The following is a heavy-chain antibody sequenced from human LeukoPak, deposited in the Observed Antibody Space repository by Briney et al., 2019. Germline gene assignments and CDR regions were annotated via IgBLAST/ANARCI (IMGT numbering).Heavy chain of an antibody. CDR2: ISGDGGGT. J-gene: IGHJ3*01. CDR1: GFISDHYA. V-gene: IGHV3-43*02. CDR3: AKESDAFDL. Sequence: GGSLRLSCAASGFISDHYAMHWVRQAPGKGLEWVSLISGDGGGTYYTDSVEGRFTIFRDNSKNSLYLQMNSLRTEDTALYYCAKESDAFDLWGQGTMVTVSS.